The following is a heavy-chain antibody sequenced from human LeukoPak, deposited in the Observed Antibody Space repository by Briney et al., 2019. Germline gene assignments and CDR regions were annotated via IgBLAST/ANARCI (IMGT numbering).Heavy chain of an antibody. CDR1: GYTFTSYD. V-gene: IGHV1-8*01. Sequence: AAVTVSFKSSGYTFTSYDINWVRQATGQGLEWVGWMNPNSDNTGYAQKFQGRVTMTRNTSISTAYMELSSLRSEDTAVYYCARPSGYYYKLDAFDIWGQGTMVTVSS. CDR2: MNPNSDNT. D-gene: IGHD3-22*01. J-gene: IGHJ3*02. CDR3: ARPSGYYYKLDAFDI.